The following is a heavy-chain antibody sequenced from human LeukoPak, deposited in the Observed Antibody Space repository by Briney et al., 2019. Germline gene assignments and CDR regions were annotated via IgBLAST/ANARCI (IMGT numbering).Heavy chain of an antibody. D-gene: IGHD3-10*01. CDR2: MNPNSGNT. V-gene: IGHV1-8*01. CDR1: GYTFTSYD. J-gene: IGHJ4*02. Sequence: ASVKVSYKASGYTFTSYDINWVRHATGQGLEWMGWMNPNSGNTGYAQKFQGRATMTRNTSISTAYMELSSLRSENTAVYYCPRGFSFGSGRVYYFDYWGQGTLVTVSS. CDR3: PRGFSFGSGRVYYFDY.